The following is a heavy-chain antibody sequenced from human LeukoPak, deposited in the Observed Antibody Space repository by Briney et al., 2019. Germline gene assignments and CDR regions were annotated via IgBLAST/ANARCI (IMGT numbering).Heavy chain of an antibody. V-gene: IGHV3-74*01. CDR3: VRDGQGSTPLDY. J-gene: IGHJ4*02. CDR1: GFTFISHW. D-gene: IGHD2-15*01. CDR2: ISTDGSRP. Sequence: GGSLRLSCAASGFTFISHWMHWVRQAPGKGLVWVSGISTDGSRPRYADSVNGRFTISRDNAKNALYLQMNSLRAEDTAVYFCVRDGQGSTPLDYWGQGTLVTVSS.